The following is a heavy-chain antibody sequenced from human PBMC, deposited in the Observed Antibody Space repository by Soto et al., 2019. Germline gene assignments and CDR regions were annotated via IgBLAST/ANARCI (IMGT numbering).Heavy chain of an antibody. CDR1: GFTFSSYG. Sequence: HPGGSLRLSCAASGFTFSSYGMHWVRQAPGKGLEWVAVIWYDGSNKYYADSVKGRFTISRDNSKNTLYLQMNSLRAEDTALYYCAKDSSSPPNDYYYYYMDVWGKGTTVTVSS. CDR2: IWYDGSNK. J-gene: IGHJ6*03. D-gene: IGHD6-6*01. CDR3: AKDSSSPPNDYYYYYMDV. V-gene: IGHV3-30*02.